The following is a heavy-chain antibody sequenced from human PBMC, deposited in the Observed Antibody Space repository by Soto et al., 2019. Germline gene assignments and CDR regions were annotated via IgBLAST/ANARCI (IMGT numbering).Heavy chain of an antibody. CDR2: IYPSDSDT. CDR1: GYNFAGYW. CDR3: ARGGVSTRTFDY. V-gene: IGHV5-51*01. Sequence: PGESLKISCKGSGYNFAGYWIAWVRQMPGKGLELMGVIYPSDSDTRYRPSFQGQVTISADKSISSAYLQWSSLRASDTAIYYCARGGVSTRTFDYWRQGTPATVSS. D-gene: IGHD3-3*01. J-gene: IGHJ4*02.